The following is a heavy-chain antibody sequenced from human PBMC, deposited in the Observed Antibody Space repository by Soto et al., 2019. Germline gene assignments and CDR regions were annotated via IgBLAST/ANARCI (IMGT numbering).Heavy chain of an antibody. Sequence: EVQLVESGGGLVKPGGSLRLSCPASGFTFSNAWMSWVRQAPGKGLEWVGRIKSKTDGGTTDYAAPVKGRFTISRDDSKNTLYLQMNSLKTEDTAVYYCTTDWAYDILTGSHSAPYYFDYWGQGTLVTVSS. CDR2: IKSKTDGGTT. CDR1: GFTFSNAW. V-gene: IGHV3-15*01. J-gene: IGHJ4*02. D-gene: IGHD3-9*01. CDR3: TTDWAYDILTGSHSAPYYFDY.